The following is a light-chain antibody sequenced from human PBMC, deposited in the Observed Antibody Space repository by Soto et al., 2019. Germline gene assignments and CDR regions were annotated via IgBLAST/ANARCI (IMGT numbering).Light chain of an antibody. V-gene: IGLV1-44*01. J-gene: IGLJ3*02. CDR3: GAWDDSLNAWL. Sequence: QSVLTQPPSASGTPRQGVTISCSGGSSNIGSNVVTWYQHLPGTAPKLLIFNNFQRPSGVPDRFSGSKSGTSASLAISGLQSEDEADYYCGAWDDSLNAWLFGGGTKLTVL. CDR1: SSNIGSNV. CDR2: NNF.